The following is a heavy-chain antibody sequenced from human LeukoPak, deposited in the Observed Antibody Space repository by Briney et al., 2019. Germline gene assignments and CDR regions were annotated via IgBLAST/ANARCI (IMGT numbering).Heavy chain of an antibody. Sequence: GGSLRLSCAASGFTFSSYAMHWVRQAPGKGLEWVAVISYDGSNKYYADSVKGRFTISRDNSKNTLYLQMNSLRAEDTAVYYCAKDNTDSSSWYWNYWGQGTLVTVSS. CDR1: GFTFSSYA. V-gene: IGHV3-30-3*01. CDR3: AKDNTDSSSWYWNY. D-gene: IGHD6-13*01. J-gene: IGHJ4*02. CDR2: ISYDGSNK.